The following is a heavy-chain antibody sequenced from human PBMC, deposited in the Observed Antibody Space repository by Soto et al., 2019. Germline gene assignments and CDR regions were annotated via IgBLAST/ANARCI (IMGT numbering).Heavy chain of an antibody. CDR1: GFTFSSYA. D-gene: IGHD4-17*01. J-gene: IGHJ4*02. CDR3: AKYVEDYADSFTDY. Sequence: EVQLLESGGGLVQSGGSLRLSCAASGFTFSSYAMNWVRQAPGKGLEWVSGLSGRGGSTYYADSVKGRFTISRDNSKNTLYLQMNSLRAEDTAIYYCAKYVEDYADSFTDYWGQGTLVTVSS. CDR2: LSGRGGST. V-gene: IGHV3-23*01.